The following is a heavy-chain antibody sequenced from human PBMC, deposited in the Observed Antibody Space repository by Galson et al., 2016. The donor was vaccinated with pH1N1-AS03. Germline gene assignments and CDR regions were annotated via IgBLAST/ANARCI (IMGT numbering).Heavy chain of an antibody. V-gene: IGHV3-11*01. CDR1: GFTISDYY. Sequence: SLRLSCATSGFTISDYYMSWIRQTPGKGLEWIAYISSAGKTTYYGDSVKGRFIISRDNARNSLYLQMNRLRADDTAVYYCARDLLKYYIDSGSNAPGYWGLGTLVTVSS. J-gene: IGHJ1*01. CDR3: ARDLLKYYIDSGSNAPGY. CDR2: ISSAGKTT. D-gene: IGHD3-10*01.